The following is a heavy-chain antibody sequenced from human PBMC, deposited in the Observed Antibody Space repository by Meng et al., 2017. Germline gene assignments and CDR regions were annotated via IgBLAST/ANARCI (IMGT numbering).Heavy chain of an antibody. Sequence: QGQTPQWGAGLLKPSETLSRTCAVYGGSFSGYYWSWIRQPPGKGLEWIGEINHSGSTNYDPSLKSRVTISVDTSKNQFSLKLSSVTAADTAVYYCAERGYSYVNWFDPWGQGTLVTVSS. J-gene: IGHJ5*02. CDR1: GGSFSGYY. CDR3: AERGYSYVNWFDP. CDR2: INHSGST. V-gene: IGHV4-34*01. D-gene: IGHD5-18*01.